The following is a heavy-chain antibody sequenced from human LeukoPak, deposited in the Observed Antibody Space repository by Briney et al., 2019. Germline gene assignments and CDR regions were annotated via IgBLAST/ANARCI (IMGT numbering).Heavy chain of an antibody. CDR3: ARGVPPDY. J-gene: IGHJ4*02. V-gene: IGHV4-34*01. CDR1: GGSFSGYY. CDR2: INHGGST. Sequence: PSETLSLTCAVYGGSFSGYYWSWIRQPPGKGLEWIGEINHGGSTNYNPSLKSRVTISVDTSKNQFSLKLSSVTAADTAVYYCARGVPPDYWGQGTLVTVSS.